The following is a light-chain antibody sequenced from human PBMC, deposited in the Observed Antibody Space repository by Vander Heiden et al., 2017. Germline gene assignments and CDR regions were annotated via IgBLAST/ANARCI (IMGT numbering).Light chain of an antibody. CDR3: QQYYRSPLT. V-gene: IGKV3-20*01. Sequence: EIVLTQSLDILSLSPGERATLSCRATQSVSSSYLAWYQQKPGQSPRLLIYGASSRAAGIPDRFSGSGSGTDFALTISRLKPEDFAVYFCQQYYRSPLTFGGGTKVEIK. CDR1: QSVSSSY. J-gene: IGKJ4*01. CDR2: GAS.